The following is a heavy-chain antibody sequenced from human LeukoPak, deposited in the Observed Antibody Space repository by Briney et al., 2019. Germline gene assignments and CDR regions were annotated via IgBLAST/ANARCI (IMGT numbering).Heavy chain of an antibody. D-gene: IGHD5-12*01. CDR2: IYPGDSDDSDA. Sequence: GESLKISCKGSGFTFSNYWIAWVRQMPGKGLEWMGIIYPGDSDDSDAAYSPSFQGQVTISADKSISTAYLQWSSLKASDTAMYYCARLRGYDSDYFDYWGQGTLVTVSS. CDR1: GFTFSNYW. J-gene: IGHJ4*02. V-gene: IGHV5-51*01. CDR3: ARLRGYDSDYFDY.